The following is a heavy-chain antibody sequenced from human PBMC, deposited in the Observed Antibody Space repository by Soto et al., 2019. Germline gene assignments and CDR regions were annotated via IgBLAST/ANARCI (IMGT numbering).Heavy chain of an antibody. CDR3: ATEKTPVANGELSLGY. J-gene: IGHJ4*02. CDR2: FDPEDGET. Sequence: ASVKVSCKVSGYTLTELSMHWVRQAPGKGLEWMGGFDPEDGETIYAQKFQGRVTMTEDTSTDTAYMELSSLRSEDTAVYYCATEKTPVANGELSLGYWGQGTLVTVSS. V-gene: IGHV1-24*01. D-gene: IGHD3-16*02. CDR1: GYTLTELS.